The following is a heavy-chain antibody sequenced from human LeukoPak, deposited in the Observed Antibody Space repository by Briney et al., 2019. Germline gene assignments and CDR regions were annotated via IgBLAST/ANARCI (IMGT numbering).Heavy chain of an antibody. CDR2: ISYDGSNK. CDR3: AKDYTPTVVTHFDY. J-gene: IGHJ4*02. V-gene: IGHV3-30*18. D-gene: IGHD4-23*01. Sequence: SCKVSGYTLTELSMHWVRQAPGKGLEWVAVISYDGSNKYYADSVKGRFTISRDNSKNTLYLQMNSLRAEDTAVYYCAKDYTPTVVTHFDYWGQGTLVTVSS. CDR1: GYTLTELS.